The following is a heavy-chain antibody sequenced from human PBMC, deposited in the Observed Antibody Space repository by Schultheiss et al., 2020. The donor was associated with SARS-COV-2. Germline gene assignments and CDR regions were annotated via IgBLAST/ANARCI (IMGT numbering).Heavy chain of an antibody. CDR3: ARQEDYYYYMDV. V-gene: IGHV4-59*08. Sequence: SETLSLTCTVSGGSISSYYWSWIRQPPGKGLEWIGYIYYSGSTNYNPSLKSRVTISVDTSKNQSSLKLSSVTAADTAVYYCARQEDYYYYMDVWGKGTTVTVSS. CDR1: GGSISSYY. CDR2: IYYSGST. J-gene: IGHJ6*03.